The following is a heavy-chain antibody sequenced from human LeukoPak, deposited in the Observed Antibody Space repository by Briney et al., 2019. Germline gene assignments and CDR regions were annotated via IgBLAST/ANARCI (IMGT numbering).Heavy chain of an antibody. V-gene: IGHV3-53*01. D-gene: IGHD4-23*01. J-gene: IGHJ4*02. CDR3: ARGYYGGDCDFEY. CDR2: LYTGGDT. CDR1: GFSVSAHY. Sequence: GGSLRLSCAVSGFSVSAHYMSWVRQAPGKGLECVSFLYTGGDTYYADSVKGRFTISRDNSKNMLYLQMNSLRGEDTAVYFCARGYYGGDCDFEYWGQGTLVTVSS.